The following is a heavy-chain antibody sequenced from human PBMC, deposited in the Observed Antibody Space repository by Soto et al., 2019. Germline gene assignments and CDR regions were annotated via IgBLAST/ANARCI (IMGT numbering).Heavy chain of an antibody. D-gene: IGHD3-22*01. CDR1: GFTFSSYS. Sequence: ESGGGLVKPGGSLRLSGAASGFTFSSYSMNWVRQAPGKGLEWVSSISSSSSYIYYADSVKVRFTISRDNAKNSLYQQMNSLRAEATAVYYCARHGPTTPDYDSRGYSHDAFDIWGQGTMVTVSS. CDR2: ISSSSSYI. V-gene: IGHV3-21*01. CDR3: ARHGPTTPDYDSRGYSHDAFDI. J-gene: IGHJ3*02.